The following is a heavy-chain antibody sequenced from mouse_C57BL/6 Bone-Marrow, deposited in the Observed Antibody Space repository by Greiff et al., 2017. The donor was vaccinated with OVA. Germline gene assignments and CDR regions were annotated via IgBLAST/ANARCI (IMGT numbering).Heavy chain of an antibody. CDR3: ARSVTTVVATKYFDV. CDR1: GYTFTSYW. Sequence: VQLQQSGAELVMPGASVKLSCKASGYTFTSYWMHWVKQRPGQGLEWIGEIDPSDSYTNYNEKFKSKATLTVDKSSSTAYMQLSSLTSEDSAVYYCARSVTTVVATKYFDVWGTGTTVTVSS. J-gene: IGHJ1*03. V-gene: IGHV1-69*01. D-gene: IGHD1-1*01. CDR2: IDPSDSYT.